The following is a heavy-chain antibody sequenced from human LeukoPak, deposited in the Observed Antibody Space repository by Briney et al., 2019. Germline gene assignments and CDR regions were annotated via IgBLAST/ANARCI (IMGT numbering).Heavy chain of an antibody. V-gene: IGHV3-23*01. J-gene: IGHJ4*02. D-gene: IGHD4-17*01. Sequence: PGRSLILSWADSGVTCSSYAVSWVRQAPGKGLEWVSAISGSGGRTDYADSVKGRFTISRDNSKNTLYLQMNSLRAEDTALYYCAKDADDYGDFYYYFDYWGQGTLVTVSS. CDR1: GVTCSSYA. CDR3: AKDADDYGDFYYYFDY. CDR2: ISGSGGRT.